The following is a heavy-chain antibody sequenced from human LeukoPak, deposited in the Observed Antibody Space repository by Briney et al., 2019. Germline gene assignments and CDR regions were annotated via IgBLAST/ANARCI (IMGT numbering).Heavy chain of an antibody. CDR3: ARGRYSSSWYVWMDWFDP. Sequence: ASVKVSCKASGYTFTGYYMHWVRQAPGQGLEWMGWINPNSGGTNYAQKFQGRVTMTRDTSISTAYMELSRLRSDDTAVYYCARGRYSSSWYVWMDWFDPWGQGTLVTVSS. CDR1: GYTFTGYY. V-gene: IGHV1-2*02. CDR2: INPNSGGT. J-gene: IGHJ5*02. D-gene: IGHD6-13*01.